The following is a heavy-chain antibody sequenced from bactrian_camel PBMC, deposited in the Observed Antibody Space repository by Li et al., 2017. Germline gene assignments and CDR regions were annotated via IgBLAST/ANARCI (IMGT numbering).Heavy chain of an antibody. V-gene: IGHV3S55*01. CDR3: AAVSRSWYDRDWCLSLKFDDFRL. CDR1: HWTTGRRC. Sequence: VQLVESGGDSVQTGGSLRLSCVVSHWTTGRRCMGWFRQAPGKERERVATTYYDSAYYADSVKGRFTISQDRSKNTLYLEMNELTPEDTAMYYCAAVSRSWYDRDWCLSLKFDDFRLRGRGTQVTVS. CDR2: TYYDSA. D-gene: IGHD7*01. J-gene: IGHJ6*01.